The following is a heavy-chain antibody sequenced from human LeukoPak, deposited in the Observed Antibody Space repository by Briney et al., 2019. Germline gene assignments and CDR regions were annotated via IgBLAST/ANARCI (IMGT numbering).Heavy chain of an antibody. CDR3: ASEPFLSGSGYYYGVYVY. CDR1: GFTFSSYA. Sequence: QSGGSLRLSCSASGFTFSSYAMHWVRQAPGKGLEYVSAISSDGGYTYYADSVKGRFTISRDNSKNKLYLQMSSLRAEDTAVYYCASEPFLSGSGYYYGVYVYWGQGTLVTVSS. CDR2: ISSDGGYT. V-gene: IGHV3-64D*06. D-gene: IGHD3-22*01. J-gene: IGHJ4*02.